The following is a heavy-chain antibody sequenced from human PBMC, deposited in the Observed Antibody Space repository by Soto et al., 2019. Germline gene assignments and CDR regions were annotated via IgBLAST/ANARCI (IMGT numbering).Heavy chain of an antibody. CDR2: ISAYNGNT. D-gene: IGHD1-26*01. Sequence: QVQLVQSGAEVKKPGASVQVSCKASGYTFTSYGISWVRQAPGQGLEWMGWISAYNGNTNYAQQLQGRVTMTTDPSTSTAYIELRSLRSDDTAVYYCARDRAAWWELQGGFDCWGQGSLVTVSS. CDR1: GYTFTSYG. J-gene: IGHJ4*02. CDR3: ARDRAAWWELQGGFDC. V-gene: IGHV1-18*01.